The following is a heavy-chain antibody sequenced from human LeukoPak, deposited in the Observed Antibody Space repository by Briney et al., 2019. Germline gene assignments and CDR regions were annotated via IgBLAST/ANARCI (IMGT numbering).Heavy chain of an antibody. D-gene: IGHD6-19*01. Sequence: SETLSLTCAVYGGSFSGYYWGWIRQPPGKGLEWIGEINHSGSTNYNPSLKSRVTISVDTSKNQFSLKLSSVTAADTAVYYCARVTAVAGSSAYWGQGTLVTVSS. V-gene: IGHV4-34*01. CDR1: GGSFSGYY. CDR3: ARVTAVAGSSAY. J-gene: IGHJ4*02. CDR2: INHSGST.